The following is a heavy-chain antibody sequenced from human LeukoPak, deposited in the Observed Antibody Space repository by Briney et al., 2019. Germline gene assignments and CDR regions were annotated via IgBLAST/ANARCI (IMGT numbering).Heavy chain of an antibody. Sequence: SETLSLTCAVYGGSLSGYYWSWIRQPPGKGLEWIGEINHSGSTNYNPSLKSRVTMSIDTSKNQFSLKLNSVTAADTAVYYCATTLTGSYSQSDYWGQGTLVTVSS. D-gene: IGHD1-26*01. CDR2: INHSGST. V-gene: IGHV4-34*01. CDR1: GGSLSGYY. CDR3: ATTLTGSYSQSDY. J-gene: IGHJ4*02.